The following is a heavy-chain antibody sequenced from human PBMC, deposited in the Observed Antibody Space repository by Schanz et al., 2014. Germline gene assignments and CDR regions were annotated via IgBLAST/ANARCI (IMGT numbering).Heavy chain of an antibody. V-gene: IGHV3-74*01. CDR1: GFTFSSYS. D-gene: IGHD5-18*01. J-gene: IGHJ3*02. CDR2: INSGGSNT. CDR3: ARVALPRYISPRDAFDI. Sequence: EVQLVQSGGGLVQPGGSLRLSCAASGFTFSSYSMHWVRQDPGKGLVWVAGINSGGSNTDYADSVTGRFTISRDNAKNTLYLQMNGVRDEDTAEYYCARVALPRYISPRDAFDIWGQGTTVTVSS.